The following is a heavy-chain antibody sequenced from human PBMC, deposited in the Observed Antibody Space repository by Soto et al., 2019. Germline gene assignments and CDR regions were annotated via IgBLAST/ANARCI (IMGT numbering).Heavy chain of an antibody. V-gene: IGHV3-23*01. CDR1: GFTFSSYA. J-gene: IGHJ4*02. CDR2: ISGGGGST. D-gene: IGHD3-10*01. Sequence: PGGSLRLSCAASGFTFSSYAMSWVRQAPGKGLEWVSAISGGGGSTYYADSVKGRFTISRDNSKNTLYLQMNSLRAEDTAVYYCAKGPSYYYGSGSYYNEDYFGYWGQGALVTISS. CDR3: AKGPSYYYGSGSYYNEDYFGY.